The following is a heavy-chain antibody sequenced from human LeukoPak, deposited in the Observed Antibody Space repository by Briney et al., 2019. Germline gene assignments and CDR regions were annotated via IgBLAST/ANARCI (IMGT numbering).Heavy chain of an antibody. CDR1: GGSVSSGSYY. Sequence: SETLSLTCTVSGGSVSSGSYYWSWIRQPPGKGLEWIGYIYYSGSTNCNPSLKSRVTISVDTSKNQFSLKLSSVTAADTAVYYCARGTGTTSDYYYGMDVWGQGTTVTVSS. CDR3: ARGTGTTSDYYYGMDV. J-gene: IGHJ6*02. CDR2: IYYSGST. V-gene: IGHV4-61*01. D-gene: IGHD1-1*01.